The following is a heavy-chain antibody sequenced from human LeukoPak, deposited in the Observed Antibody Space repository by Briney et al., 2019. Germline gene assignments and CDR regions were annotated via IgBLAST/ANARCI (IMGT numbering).Heavy chain of an antibody. CDR3: AKKAQYNGNYPLDY. CDR1: GFTFSSYI. J-gene: IGHJ4*02. V-gene: IGHV3-21*04. D-gene: IGHD1-26*01. Sequence: PGGSLRLSCAASGFTFSSYIMNWVRQAPGKGLEWVSSISSDSSYIYYADSVKGRFTISRDNAKNTLYLQMNSLRAEDTALYFCAKKAQYNGNYPLDYWGQGTLVTVSS. CDR2: ISSDSSYI.